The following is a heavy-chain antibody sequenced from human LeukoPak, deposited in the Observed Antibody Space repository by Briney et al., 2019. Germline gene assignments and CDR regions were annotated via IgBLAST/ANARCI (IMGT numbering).Heavy chain of an antibody. CDR3: VGFCSSTSCSYNWFDP. Sequence: TSETLSLTCAVYGGSFSGYYWSWIRQPPGKGLEWIGEINHSGSTNYNPSLKSRITISVDTSKNQFSLKLSSVTAADTAVYYCVGFCSSTSCSYNWFDPWGQGTLVTVSS. V-gene: IGHV4-34*01. CDR2: INHSGST. J-gene: IGHJ5*02. D-gene: IGHD2-2*01. CDR1: GGSFSGYY.